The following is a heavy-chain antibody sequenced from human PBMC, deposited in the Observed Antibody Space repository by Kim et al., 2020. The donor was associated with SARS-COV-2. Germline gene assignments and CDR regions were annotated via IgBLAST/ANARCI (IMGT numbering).Heavy chain of an antibody. CDR3: AKVSGSGWDY. Sequence: RKKSNDDPVKGRFTISRDNSKYTLYLQMNSLRAEDTAVYYCAKVSGSGWDYWGQGTLVTVSS. V-gene: IGHV3-30*02. J-gene: IGHJ4*02. CDR2: RKK. D-gene: IGHD6-19*01.